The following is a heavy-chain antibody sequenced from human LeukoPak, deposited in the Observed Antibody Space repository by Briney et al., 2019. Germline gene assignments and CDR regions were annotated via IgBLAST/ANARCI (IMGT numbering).Heavy chain of an antibody. CDR3: AKGGHFDF. D-gene: IGHD6-25*01. CDR1: GFTFSTFF. Sequence: GGSLRLSCVASGFTFSTFFMTWVRRAPGKGLEWVSAISGSGGNTYYTDSVKGHFTISRDNSKNTLYLQMNNLRAEDTALYHCAKGGHFDFWGQGALVTVSS. J-gene: IGHJ4*02. V-gene: IGHV3-23*01. CDR2: ISGSGGNT.